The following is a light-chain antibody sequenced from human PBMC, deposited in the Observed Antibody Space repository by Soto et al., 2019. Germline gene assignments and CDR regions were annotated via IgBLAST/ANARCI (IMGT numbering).Light chain of an antibody. CDR2: DAS. V-gene: IGKV3-11*01. J-gene: IGKJ4*01. CDR3: QQRSNWPLLT. CDR1: QSVSNY. Sequence: EIVLTQSPATLSLSPGERATLSCRASQSVSNYLAWYQQKPGQAPRLLIYDASNRATGIPARFSGSGSGTEFTLTISSLQSGDFAVYYCQQRSNWPLLTFGGGTKVDIK.